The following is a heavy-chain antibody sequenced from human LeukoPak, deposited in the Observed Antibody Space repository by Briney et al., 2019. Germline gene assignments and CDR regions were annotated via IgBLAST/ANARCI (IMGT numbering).Heavy chain of an antibody. CDR1: GGSIGSSEW. J-gene: IGHJ4*02. V-gene: IGHV4-4*02. CDR2: ISLRGYT. CDR3: ANNWGYCQGL. Sequence: PSGTLSLTCAVSGGSIGSSEWWSWVRQPPGKGLEWIGEISLRGYTNYKPSLNSRVTISADQSRNQLSLKLTSVTAADTAIYYCANNWGYCQGLWGQGIPVTVSS. D-gene: IGHD7-27*01.